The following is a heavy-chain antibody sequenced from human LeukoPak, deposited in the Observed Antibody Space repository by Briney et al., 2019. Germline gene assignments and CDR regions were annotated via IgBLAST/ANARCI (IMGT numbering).Heavy chain of an antibody. J-gene: IGHJ4*02. Sequence: SETLSLTCTLSGGSISSYYWSWIRQPPGKGLEWSGYIYYGGSTNYNPSLKSRVTISVVTSKNQFSLKLSSVTAADTAVYYCAGAGHIAAAGMLDYWGQGTLVTVSS. V-gene: IGHV4-59*01. CDR1: GGSISSYY. CDR3: AGAGHIAAAGMLDY. D-gene: IGHD6-13*01. CDR2: IYYGGST.